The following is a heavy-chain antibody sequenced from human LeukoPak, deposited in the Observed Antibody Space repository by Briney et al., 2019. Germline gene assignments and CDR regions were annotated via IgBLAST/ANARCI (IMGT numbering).Heavy chain of an antibody. CDR2: ISGSGGGT. V-gene: IGHV3-23*01. J-gene: IGHJ6*02. CDR3: ATVYSSSPLRPMDV. CDR1: GFTFRSYW. D-gene: IGHD2-2*01. Sequence: GGSLRLSCAASGFTFRSYWMRWVRQAPGKGLEWVSAISGSGGGTYYVDSAKGRFTISRDNSKNTLYLQMNSLRAEDTAVYYCATVYSSSPLRPMDVWGQGTTVTVSS.